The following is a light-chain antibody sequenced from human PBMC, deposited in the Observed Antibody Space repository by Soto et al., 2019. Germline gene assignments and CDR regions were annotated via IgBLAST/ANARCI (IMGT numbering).Light chain of an antibody. CDR2: DAS. CDR1: QSITSW. J-gene: IGKJ2*01. V-gene: IGKV1-5*01. CDR3: QQYNSYST. Sequence: DIQMTQSPSTLSASVGDRVTITCRASQSITSWLAWYQQKPGKAPKLLIFDASSLESGVPSRFSGSGSGTEFTVTISSLQPDDFATYYCQQYNSYSTFGQGTKLEIK.